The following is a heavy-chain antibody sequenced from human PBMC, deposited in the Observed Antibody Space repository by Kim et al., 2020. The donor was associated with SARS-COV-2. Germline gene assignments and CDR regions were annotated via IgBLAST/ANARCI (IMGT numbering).Heavy chain of an antibody. V-gene: IGHV4-61*01. D-gene: IGHD2-2*01. CDR1: GGSVSSAPYH. CDR3: ARRHRVVPARIDY. Sequence: SETLSLTCTVSGGSVSSAPYHWSWLRQPPEKGLEWIGYIHYTGSTNYNPSLKSRVTISVDTSKNQFSLKLTSVTAADTAVYYCARRHRVVPARIDYWGQGTLVTVSS. J-gene: IGHJ4*02. CDR2: IHYTGST.